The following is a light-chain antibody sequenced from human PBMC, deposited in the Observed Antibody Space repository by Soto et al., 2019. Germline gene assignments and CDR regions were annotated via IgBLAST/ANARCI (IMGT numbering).Light chain of an antibody. V-gene: IGLV2-14*03. CDR3: SSYTGISIRGV. CDR1: SSDVGAYNY. J-gene: IGLJ3*02. CDR2: DVS. Sequence: QSALTQPASVSGSPGQSITISCTGTSSDVGAYNYVSWYQQHPGKAPKLMIYDVSNRPSGVSNRFSGSKSGNTASLTISGLQSEDEADYYCSSYTGISIRGVFGGGTKLTVL.